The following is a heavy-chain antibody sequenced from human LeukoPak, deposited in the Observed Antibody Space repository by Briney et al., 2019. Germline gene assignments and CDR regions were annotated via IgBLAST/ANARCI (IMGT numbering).Heavy chain of an antibody. Sequence: PGGSLRLSCAASGFTFDDYGMSWVRQAPGKGLEWVSGINWNGGSTGYADSVKGRFTISRDNAKNSLYLRMNSLRAEDTAVYFCARDRDYYDSGGYYFDYWGQGTLVTVSS. CDR3: ARDRDYYDSGGYYFDY. CDR1: GFTFDDYG. J-gene: IGHJ4*02. D-gene: IGHD3-22*01. CDR2: INWNGGST. V-gene: IGHV3-20*04.